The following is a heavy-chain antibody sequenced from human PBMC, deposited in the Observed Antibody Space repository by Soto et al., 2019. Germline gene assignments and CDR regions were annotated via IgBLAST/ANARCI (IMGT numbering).Heavy chain of an antibody. CDR2: INHSGST. J-gene: IGHJ6*02. Sequence: SETVSLTCAVYGGSFSGYYWSWIRQPPGKGLEWIGEINHSGSTNYNPSLKSRVTISVDTSKNQFSLKLSSVTAADTAVYYCARLAVATIGRDYYYGMDVWGQGTTVTVSS. CDR3: ARLAVATIGRDYYYGMDV. D-gene: IGHD5-12*01. CDR1: GGSFSGYY. V-gene: IGHV4-34*01.